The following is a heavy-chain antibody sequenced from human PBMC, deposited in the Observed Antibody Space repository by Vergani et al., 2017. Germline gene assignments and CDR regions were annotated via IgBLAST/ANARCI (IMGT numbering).Heavy chain of an antibody. CDR1: GYSFTNYW. V-gene: IGHV5-51*01. J-gene: IGHJ4*02. CDR3: AKLYGRDSSGSKYFDY. CDR2: IHPADSDT. Sequence: EVQLVQSGAEVKKPGESLKISCQISGYSFTNYWIGWVRQMPGKGLEWMGIIHPADSDTRYSPSFQGQVTISVDKSISTAYLQRSRLRASDSAMYYCAKLYGRDSSGSKYFDYGGQGTLVTVSS. D-gene: IGHD3-22*01.